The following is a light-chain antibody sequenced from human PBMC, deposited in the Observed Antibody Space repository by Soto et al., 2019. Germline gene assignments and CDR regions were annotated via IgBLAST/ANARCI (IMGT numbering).Light chain of an antibody. J-gene: IGKJ4*01. Sequence: DIQMTQSPSSLSAAVGDRVTITCRASHDISTYLCWYQQRPGKAPKLLLYSASILQSGVPPRFSGSGSETDFTLTISSLQPEDIATYYCQQSFNTLTFGGGTKVEIK. CDR2: SAS. CDR3: QQSFNTLT. CDR1: HDISTY. V-gene: IGKV1-39*01.